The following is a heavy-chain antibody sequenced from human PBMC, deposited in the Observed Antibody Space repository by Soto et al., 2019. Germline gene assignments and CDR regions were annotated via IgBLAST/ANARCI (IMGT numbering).Heavy chain of an antibody. Sequence: GASVKVSCKASGYTFTSYGISWVRQAPGQGLEWMGWISAYNGNTNYAQKLQGRVTMTTDTSTSTAYMELRSLRSDDTAVYYCARWNPRIVGATDFDYWGQGTLVTVS. CDR2: ISAYNGNT. D-gene: IGHD1-26*01. J-gene: IGHJ4*02. CDR1: GYTFTSYG. CDR3: ARWNPRIVGATDFDY. V-gene: IGHV1-18*01.